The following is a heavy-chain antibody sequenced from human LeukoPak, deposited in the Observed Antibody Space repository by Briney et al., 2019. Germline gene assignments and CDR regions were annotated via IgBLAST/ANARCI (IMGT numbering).Heavy chain of an antibody. CDR2: INSDGSST. Sequence: GGSLRLSCAASGFTFSSYWMHWVRQAPGKGLVWVSRINSDGSSTSYADSVKGRFTISRDNAKNTLYLQMNSLRAEDTAVYYCARSHGRIEEAAGTGYYYYYYMDVWGKGTTVTVSS. D-gene: IGHD6-13*01. J-gene: IGHJ6*03. CDR3: ARSHGRIEEAAGTGYYYYYYMDV. V-gene: IGHV3-74*01. CDR1: GFTFSSYW.